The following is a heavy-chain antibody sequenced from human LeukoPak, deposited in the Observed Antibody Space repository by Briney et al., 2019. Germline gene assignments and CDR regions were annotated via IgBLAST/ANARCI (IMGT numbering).Heavy chain of an antibody. V-gene: IGHV4-38-2*01. CDR1: GYSISSDFY. CDR3: ATLPANQLRGFDY. D-gene: IGHD2-2*01. CDR2: VYHSGST. J-gene: IGHJ4*02. Sequence: PSETLSLTPAVSGYSISSDFYWGWIRQPPGKGLEWIGHVYHSGSTYYNPSLKSRITMSVDTSKNQFSLKLSSVTATDTALYYCATLPANQLRGFDYWGQGTLVTVSS.